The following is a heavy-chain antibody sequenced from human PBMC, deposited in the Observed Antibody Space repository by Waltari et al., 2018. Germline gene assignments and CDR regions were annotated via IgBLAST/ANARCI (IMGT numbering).Heavy chain of an antibody. CDR3: ARLSPPMWVRGVKGGYYFDY. Sequence: QLQLLESGPGLVKPSETLSLTCTVSGDSVINSNYSWGWIRQPPGKGLEWIGNIYYSGRSSYNPSRKRRVIISVDTSKNQFSVRLTSVTAADTAVFYCARLSPPMWVRGVKGGYYFDYWGPGTLVTVSS. J-gene: IGHJ4*02. CDR1: GDSVINSNYS. D-gene: IGHD3-10*01. V-gene: IGHV4-39*07. CDR2: IYYSGRS.